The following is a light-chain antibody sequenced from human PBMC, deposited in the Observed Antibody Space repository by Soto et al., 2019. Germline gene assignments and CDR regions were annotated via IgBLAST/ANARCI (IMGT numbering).Light chain of an antibody. CDR3: QVWDSGSAHVL. CDR2: SDT. J-gene: IGLJ2*01. V-gene: IGLV3-21*01. Sequence: SYELTQPPSVSVAPGETARISCGGNNIGSKGVHWYQQKPGQAPVLVIYSDTDLPPVIPERFSGSNSANMATLTISSVEAGDEADYYCQVWDSGSAHVLFVGGTKLTVL. CDR1: NIGSKG.